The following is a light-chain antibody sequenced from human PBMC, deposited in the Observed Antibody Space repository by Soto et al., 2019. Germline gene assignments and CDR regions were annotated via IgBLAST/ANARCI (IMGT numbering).Light chain of an antibody. J-gene: IGKJ3*01. Sequence: DIVMSQSPLSLPVTPGEPASISCRSGESLLHGNGYNYLAWYLQKPGQSPQLLLYLGSTRASGVPDRFSGSGSGTDFTLKISRVEAEDVGVYFCMQAVQTPFTFGPGTKVDIK. CDR3: MQAVQTPFT. CDR1: ESLLHGNGYNY. V-gene: IGKV2-28*01. CDR2: LGS.